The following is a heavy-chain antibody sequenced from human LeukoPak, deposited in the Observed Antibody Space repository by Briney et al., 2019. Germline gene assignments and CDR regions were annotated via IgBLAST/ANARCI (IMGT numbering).Heavy chain of an antibody. V-gene: IGHV3-30*02. CDR1: GFTFSSYG. CDR3: AHLPSSGTGVVDY. CDR2: IRYDGSNK. Sequence: GGSLRLSCAASGFTFSSYGMHWVRQAPGKGLEWVAFIRYDGSNKYYADSVKGRFTISRDNSKNTLYLQMGSLRAEDTAVYYCAHLPSSGTGVVDYWGRGPLVTVSS. J-gene: IGHJ4*02. D-gene: IGHD3-10*01.